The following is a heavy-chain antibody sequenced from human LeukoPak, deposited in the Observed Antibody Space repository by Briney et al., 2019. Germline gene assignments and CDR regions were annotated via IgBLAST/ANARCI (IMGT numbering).Heavy chain of an antibody. CDR1: GFIFNNYA. J-gene: IGHJ4*02. Sequence: PGGSLRLSCAGSGFIFNNYAMHWVRQPPGKGLEWVSGISWNSGSIDYADSVKGRFTISRDNAKNSLYLQMNSLRAEDTALYHCARSEGSYGSGSNRYWGQGTLVTVSS. CDR3: ARSEGSYGSGSNRY. CDR2: ISWNSGSI. D-gene: IGHD3-10*01. V-gene: IGHV3-9*01.